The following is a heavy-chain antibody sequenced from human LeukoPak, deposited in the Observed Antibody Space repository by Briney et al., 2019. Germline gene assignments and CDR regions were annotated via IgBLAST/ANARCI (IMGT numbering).Heavy chain of an antibody. Sequence: ASVKVSCKASGYTFTSYDINWVRQATGQGLEWMGWMNPNSGNTGYAQKFQGRVTITRNTSISTAYMELSSLRSEDTAVYYCARGRKKWIQLWLLRRANWFDPWGQGTLVTVSS. CDR1: GYTFTSYD. CDR3: ARGRKKWIQLWLLRRANWFDP. CDR2: MNPNSGNT. V-gene: IGHV1-8*03. J-gene: IGHJ5*02. D-gene: IGHD5-18*01.